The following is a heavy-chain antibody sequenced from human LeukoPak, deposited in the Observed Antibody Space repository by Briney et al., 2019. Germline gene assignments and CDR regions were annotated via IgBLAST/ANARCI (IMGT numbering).Heavy chain of an antibody. J-gene: IGHJ4*02. CDR3: ARDHLAGWALEY. V-gene: IGHV3-48*04. Sequence: GGSLRLSCAASGFTFSSYSMNWVRQAPGKGLEWVSYISGSSLTIYYTDSVKGRFTISRDNAKNSLYLQMDSLRAEDTAVYYCARDHLAGWALEYWGQGTLVTVSS. D-gene: IGHD6-19*01. CDR1: GFTFSSYS. CDR2: ISGSSLTI.